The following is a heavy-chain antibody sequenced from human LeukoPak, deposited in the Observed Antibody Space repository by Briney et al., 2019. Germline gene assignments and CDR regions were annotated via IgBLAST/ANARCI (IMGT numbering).Heavy chain of an antibody. CDR3: ALAGGGXYYXDSSGYPTFPFDY. CDR1: GGTFSSYA. J-gene: IGHJ4*02. D-gene: IGHD3-22*01. Sequence: ASVKVSCKTSGGTFSSYAISWVRQAPGQGLEWMGRIIPILGIANYAQKFQGRVTITADKSTSTAYMELSSLRSEDTAVYYCALAGGGXYYXDSSGYPTFPFDYWGQGTLVTVXS. V-gene: IGHV1-69*04. CDR2: IIPILGIA.